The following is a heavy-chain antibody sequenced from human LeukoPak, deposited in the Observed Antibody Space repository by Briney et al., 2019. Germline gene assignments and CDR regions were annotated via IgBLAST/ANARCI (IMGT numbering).Heavy chain of an antibody. V-gene: IGHV4-61*01. CDR2: FSYSGST. Sequence: SETLSLTCTVSGGSISNSNYYWGWIRQPPGKGLEWIGFFSYSGSTNYNPSLKSRVTISVDTSKNQFSLKLTSVTAADTAVYYCAKDGPGDVGFDYWGQGTLVTVSS. CDR1: GGSISNSNYY. D-gene: IGHD7-27*01. J-gene: IGHJ4*02. CDR3: AKDGPGDVGFDY.